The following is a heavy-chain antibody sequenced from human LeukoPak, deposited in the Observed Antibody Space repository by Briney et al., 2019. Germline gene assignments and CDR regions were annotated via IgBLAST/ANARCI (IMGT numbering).Heavy chain of an antibody. J-gene: IGHJ5*02. CDR3: MRGSSGTYHGMYNWFDP. V-gene: IGHV1-8*01. D-gene: IGHD1-26*01. CDR1: GYTFTSYD. CDR2: MNPNSGNT. Sequence: ASVKVSCKASGYTFTSYDINWVRQAPGQGLEWMGWMNPNSGNTGYVQKFQDRVTMTRSTSISTAYMELSSLRSEDTAVYYCMRGSSGTYHGMYNWFDPWGQGTLVTVSS.